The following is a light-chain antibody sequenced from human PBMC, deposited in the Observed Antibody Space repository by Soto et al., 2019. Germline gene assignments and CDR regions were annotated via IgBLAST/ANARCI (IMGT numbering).Light chain of an antibody. CDR1: QSVSSY. CDR3: QQRSNWPPIT. J-gene: IGKJ5*01. CDR2: DAS. Sequence: EIGLTQSPVTLSLSPGERATLSCRASQSVSSYLAWYQQKPGQAPRLLIYDASNRATGIPARFSGSGSGTDFTLTIDNLEPEDFAVYYCQQRSNWPPITFGQGTRLEI. V-gene: IGKV3-11*01.